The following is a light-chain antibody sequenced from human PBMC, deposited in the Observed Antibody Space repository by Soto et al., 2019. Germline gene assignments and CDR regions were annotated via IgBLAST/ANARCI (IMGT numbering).Light chain of an antibody. V-gene: IGLV2-8*01. CDR1: SSDVGGY. J-gene: IGLJ1*01. Sequence: QSVLTQPPSASGSPGQSVTISCTGTSSDVGGYVSWYQQHPGKAPKLMIFEVNKRPSGVPDRFSGSKSGNTASLTVSGLQAEDEADYYCSSYAGINNLGVFGTGTKLTVL. CDR3: SSYAGINNLGV. CDR2: EVN.